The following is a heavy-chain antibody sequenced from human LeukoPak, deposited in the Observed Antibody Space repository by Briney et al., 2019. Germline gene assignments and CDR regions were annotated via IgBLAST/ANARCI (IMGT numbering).Heavy chain of an antibody. V-gene: IGHV3-23*01. CDR3: ATSRLLWFGELFDY. D-gene: IGHD3-10*01. CDR2: ISGSGGST. J-gene: IGHJ4*02. Sequence: GGSLRLSCAASGFTFSSYAMSWVRQAPGKGLEWVSAISGSGGSTYYADSVKGRFTISRDNSKNTLYLQMNSLRAEDTAVYYCATSRLLWFGELFDYWGQGTLVTVPS. CDR1: GFTFSSYA.